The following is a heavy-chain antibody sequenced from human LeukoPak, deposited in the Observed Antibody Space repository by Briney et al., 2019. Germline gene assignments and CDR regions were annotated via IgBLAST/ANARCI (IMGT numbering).Heavy chain of an antibody. V-gene: IGHV4-61*02. CDR1: GGSINSGGYY. J-gene: IGHJ5*02. Sequence: SETLSLTCTVSGGSINSGGYYWSWIRQPAGKGLEWIGRIYTSGSTNYNPSLKSRVTMSVDTSKNQFSLKLSSVTAADTAVYYCARRVTSNWFDPWGQGTLVTVSS. D-gene: IGHD2-21*02. CDR3: ARRVTSNWFDP. CDR2: IYTSGST.